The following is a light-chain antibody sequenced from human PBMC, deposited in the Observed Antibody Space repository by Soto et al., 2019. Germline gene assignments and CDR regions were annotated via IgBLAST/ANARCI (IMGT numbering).Light chain of an antibody. J-gene: IGKJ1*01. Sequence: EIVLTQSSGTLSLSPGERATLSCRASQSVSSSYLAWYQQKPGQAPRPIIYGASSRATGIPDRFSGSGSGTDFTLTISRLEPEDFAVYYCQQYGSSPGTFGQGTKVDI. CDR3: QQYGSSPGT. CDR1: QSVSSSY. V-gene: IGKV3-20*01. CDR2: GAS.